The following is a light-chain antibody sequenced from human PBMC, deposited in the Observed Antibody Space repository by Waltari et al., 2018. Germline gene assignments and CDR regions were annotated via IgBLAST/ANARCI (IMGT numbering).Light chain of an antibody. Sequence: IVFTQSPGTLSLSPGERATLSCRASQSVSSYLAWYQQRPGQAPRLLIYAASSRDTGIPDKFSGSGSGTDFTLTISRVEPEDFAMYYCQQYGSSPRTFGQGTKLEI. CDR1: QSVSSY. J-gene: IGKJ2*01. CDR3: QQYGSSPRT. V-gene: IGKV3-20*01. CDR2: AAS.